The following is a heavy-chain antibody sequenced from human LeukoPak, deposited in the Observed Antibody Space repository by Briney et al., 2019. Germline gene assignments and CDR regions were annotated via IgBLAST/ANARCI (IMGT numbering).Heavy chain of an antibody. CDR2: IIPIFGTA. V-gene: IGHV1-69*13. CDR3: HTEGSGSYGDY. CDR1: GGTFSSYA. J-gene: IGHJ4*02. D-gene: IGHD3-10*01. Sequence: ASVKVSWKASGGTFSSYAISWVRQARGQGLEWMGGIIPIFGTANYAQKFQGRVTITADESTSTAYMELSSLRSEGTAVYYCHTEGSGSYGDYWGQGTLVTVSS.